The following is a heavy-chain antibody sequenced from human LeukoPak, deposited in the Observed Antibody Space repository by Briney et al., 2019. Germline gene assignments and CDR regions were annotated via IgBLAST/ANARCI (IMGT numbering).Heavy chain of an antibody. D-gene: IGHD3-22*01. CDR3: ARDGLRYDSSGYQRFDP. V-gene: IGHV1-8*01. Sequence: ASVKVSCKASGYTFTSYDIKWVRQATGQGLEWMGWMNPNSGNTGYAQKFQGRVTMTRNTSISTAYMELSRLRSDDTAVYYCARDGLRYDSSGYQRFDPWGQGTLVTVSS. CDR2: MNPNSGNT. CDR1: GYTFTSYD. J-gene: IGHJ5*02.